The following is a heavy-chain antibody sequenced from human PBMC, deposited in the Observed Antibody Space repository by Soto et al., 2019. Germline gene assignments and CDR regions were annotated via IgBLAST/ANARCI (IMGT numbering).Heavy chain of an antibody. CDR1: GGTFSSYA. CDR2: IIPIFGTA. CDR3: AKCPYYDDSSGHCGYFQH. J-gene: IGHJ1*01. Sequence: SVKVSCKASGGTFSSYAISWVRQAPGQGLEWMGGIIPIFGTANYAQKFQGRVTITADESTSTAYMELSSLRSEDTAVYYCAKCPYYDDSSGHCGYFQHWGQGTLVTVSS. D-gene: IGHD3-22*01. V-gene: IGHV1-69*13.